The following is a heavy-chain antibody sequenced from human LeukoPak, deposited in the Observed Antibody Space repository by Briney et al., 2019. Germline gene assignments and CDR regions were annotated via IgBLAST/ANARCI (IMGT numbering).Heavy chain of an antibody. D-gene: IGHD1-26*01. Sequence: SETLSLTCAVSGYSISSGYYWGWIRQPPGKGLEWIESIYHSGSTYYSPSLKSRVTISVDTSKNQFSLKLSSVTAADTAVYYCARLRVGTQYYFDYWGQGTLVTVSS. V-gene: IGHV4-38-2*01. CDR3: ARLRVGTQYYFDY. CDR1: GYSISSGYY. CDR2: IYHSGST. J-gene: IGHJ4*02.